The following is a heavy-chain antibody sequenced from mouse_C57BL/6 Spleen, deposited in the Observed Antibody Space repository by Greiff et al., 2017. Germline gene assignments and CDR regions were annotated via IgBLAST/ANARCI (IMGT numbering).Heavy chain of an antibody. CDR2: INPNNGGT. CDR3: AREWGYDGDYFDY. J-gene: IGHJ2*01. Sequence: EVQLQQSGPELVKPGASVKISCKASGYTFTDYYMNWVKQSHGKSLEWIGDINPNNGGTSYKQKFKGKATLTVDKSSSTAYMELRSLTSEDSAVYYCAREWGYDGDYFDYWGQGTTLTVSS. D-gene: IGHD2-2*01. V-gene: IGHV1-26*01. CDR1: GYTFTDYY.